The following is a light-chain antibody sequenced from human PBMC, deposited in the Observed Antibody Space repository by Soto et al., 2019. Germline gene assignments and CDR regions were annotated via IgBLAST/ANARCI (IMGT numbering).Light chain of an antibody. CDR2: APS. J-gene: IGKJ5*01. CDR1: QYIGRY. V-gene: IGKV1-39*01. Sequence: DIQMTQSPSSLSVSVGDRVTITCRAGQYIGRYLNWYQQKPGKAPKLLISAPSTLHGGVPTRFSGSGSGTNFTLTINSLEPEEFAIYYCQQSFSLPITFGQGTRLEI. CDR3: QQSFSLPIT.